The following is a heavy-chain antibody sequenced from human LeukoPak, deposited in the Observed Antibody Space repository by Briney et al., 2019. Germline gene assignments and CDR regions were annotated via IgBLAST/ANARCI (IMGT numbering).Heavy chain of an antibody. CDR3: ARHYGSGTYSWFDP. CDR2: IGRSGNVI. D-gene: IGHD3-10*01. V-gene: IGHV3-11*01. J-gene: IGHJ5*02. Sequence: GGSLRLSCAASGFTFSNAWMSWVRQAPGEGLGWVSYIGRSGNVIYYSDSVTGRFTISRDNAKNSLYLQMNNLRAEDTAVYYCARHYGSGTYSWFDPWGQGTLIIVSS. CDR1: GFTFSNAW.